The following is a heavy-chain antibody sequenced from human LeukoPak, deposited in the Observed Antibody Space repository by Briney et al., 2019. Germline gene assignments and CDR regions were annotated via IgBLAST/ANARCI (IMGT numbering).Heavy chain of an antibody. J-gene: IGHJ4*02. Sequence: PGGSLRLSCAASGFTFTNYAMTWVRQAQGKGLEWVSSISASGLMTYYADSVKGRFTVSRDNSKNSLYLQMSSLTAADTAVYYCAKDRSIGTYYSFDHWGQGTLVTVSS. V-gene: IGHV3-23*01. CDR1: GFTFTNYA. CDR2: ISASGLMT. CDR3: AKDRSIGTYYSFDH. D-gene: IGHD1-26*01.